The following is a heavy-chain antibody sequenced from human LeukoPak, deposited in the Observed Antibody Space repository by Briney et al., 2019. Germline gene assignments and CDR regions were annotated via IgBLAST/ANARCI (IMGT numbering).Heavy chain of an antibody. CDR2: INEDGSTT. J-gene: IGHJ4*02. CDR1: GFTFSSNW. V-gene: IGHV3-74*01. D-gene: IGHD3-3*01. CDR3: ARDRGVSYYDFWSGYPYYFDY. Sequence: GGSLRLSCAASGFTFSSNWMHWVRQAPGKGLVWVSRINEDGSTTNYADSVKGRSTIFRDNAKNTLYLQMNSLRAEDTAVYYCARDRGVSYYDFWSGYPYYFDYWGQGTLVTVSS.